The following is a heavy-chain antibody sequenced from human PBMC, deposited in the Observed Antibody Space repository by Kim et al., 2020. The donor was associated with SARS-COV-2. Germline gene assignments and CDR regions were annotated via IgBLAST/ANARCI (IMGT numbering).Heavy chain of an antibody. V-gene: IGHV4-34*01. Sequence: SETLSLTCAVYGGSFSGYYWSWVRQPPGKGLEWIGEINHSGSTNYNPSLKSRVTISVDTSKNQFSLKLSSVTAADTAVYYCARAPGWQEQPPYTSSNWC. D-gene: IGHD1-1*01. CDR3: ARAPGWQEQPPYTSSNWC. J-gene: IGHJ5*01. CDR1: GGSFSGYY. CDR2: INHSGST.